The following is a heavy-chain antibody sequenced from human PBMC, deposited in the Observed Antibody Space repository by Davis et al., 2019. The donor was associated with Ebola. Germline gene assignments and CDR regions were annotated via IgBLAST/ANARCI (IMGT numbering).Heavy chain of an antibody. Sequence: SETLSLTCTVSGGSISGYYWSWIRQPPGKGLEWIGEINHSGSTNYNPSLKSRVTISVDTSKNQFSLKLSSVTAADTAVYYCASSVAVAGSFSASDWFDPWGQGTLVTVSS. CDR3: ASSVAVAGSFSASDWFDP. J-gene: IGHJ5*02. D-gene: IGHD6-19*01. CDR1: GGSISGYY. V-gene: IGHV4-34*01. CDR2: INHSGST.